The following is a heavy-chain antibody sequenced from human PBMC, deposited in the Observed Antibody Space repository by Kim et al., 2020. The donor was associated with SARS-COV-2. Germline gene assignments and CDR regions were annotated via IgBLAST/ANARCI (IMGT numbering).Heavy chain of an antibody. CDR3: ARVTARPYWYFDL. J-gene: IGHJ2*01. V-gene: IGHV4-59*01. Sequence: YHPPLKSRVTISVDTSKNQFSLKLSSVTAADTAVYYCARVTARPYWYFDLWGRGTLVTVSS. D-gene: IGHD6-6*01.